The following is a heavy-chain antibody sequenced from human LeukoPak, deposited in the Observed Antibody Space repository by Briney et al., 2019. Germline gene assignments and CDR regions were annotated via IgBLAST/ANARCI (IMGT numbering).Heavy chain of an antibody. Sequence: ASVTVSCKASGYTFTSYGISWVRQAPGQGLEWMGWISAYNGNTNYAQKLQGRVTMTTDTSTSTAYMELRSLRSDDTAVYYCARVLTSGSSYGMDVWGQGTTVTVSS. D-gene: IGHD1-26*01. J-gene: IGHJ6*02. CDR1: GYTFTSYG. CDR3: ARVLTSGSSYGMDV. CDR2: ISAYNGNT. V-gene: IGHV1-18*01.